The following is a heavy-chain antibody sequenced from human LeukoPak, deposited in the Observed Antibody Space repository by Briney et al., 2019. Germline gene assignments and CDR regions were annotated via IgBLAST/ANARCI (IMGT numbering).Heavy chain of an antibody. D-gene: IGHD2-15*01. J-gene: IGHJ3*02. CDR3: ARDAYCSGGTCYHDPFDI. CDR2: ISSSSSYT. Sequence: GGSLRLSCAASGFTFSDYYMSWIRQAPGKGLEWVSYISSSSSYTNYAESVKGRFTISRDNAKNSLYLQMNSLRAEDTAVYYCARDAYCSGGTCYHDPFDIWGQGTMVTVSS. V-gene: IGHV3-11*06. CDR1: GFTFSDYY.